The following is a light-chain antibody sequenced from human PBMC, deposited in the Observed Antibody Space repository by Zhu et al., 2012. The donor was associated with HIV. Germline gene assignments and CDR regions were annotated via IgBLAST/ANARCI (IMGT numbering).Light chain of an antibody. CDR3: QHYVPSPMYT. Sequence: EIVLTQSPVTLSLSPGERATLSCRASQSVTSNYLAWYQQKPGQAPRLLIYGASRRVTGIPDRFSGSGSGTDFTLTISRLEPEDFAVYYCQHYVPSPMYTFGQGTKLEIK. V-gene: IGKV3-20*01. CDR1: QSVTSNY. CDR2: GAS. J-gene: IGKJ2*01.